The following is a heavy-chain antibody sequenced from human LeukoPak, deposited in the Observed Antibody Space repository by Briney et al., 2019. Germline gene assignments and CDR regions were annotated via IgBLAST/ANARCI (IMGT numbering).Heavy chain of an antibody. CDR1: NGSISTYY. CDR2: IYYSGTT. Sequence: PSETLSLTCTVSNGSISTYYWSWIRQPPGKGLEWIGYIYYSGTTNRNPSLKSRVTMSLDTSKNQFSLKLSSVTAADTAVYYSARGGRYFDWLVYFDYWGQGTLVTVSS. V-gene: IGHV4-59*01. J-gene: IGHJ4*02. CDR3: ARGGRYFDWLVYFDY. D-gene: IGHD3-9*01.